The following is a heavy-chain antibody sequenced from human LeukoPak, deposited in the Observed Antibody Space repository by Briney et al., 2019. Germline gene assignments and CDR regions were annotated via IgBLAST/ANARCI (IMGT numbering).Heavy chain of an antibody. CDR1: GFTFSKYW. V-gene: IGHV3-74*01. Sequence: TGGSLRLSCAASGFTFSKYWLHWVRQPPGRGLVWLARINPDDKSTSYADSVKGRFTISRDNAKNSLYLQMNSLRAEDTAVYYCARVNPDSSGYYYWGQGTLVTVSS. D-gene: IGHD3-22*01. CDR2: INPDDKST. CDR3: ARVNPDSSGYYY. J-gene: IGHJ4*02.